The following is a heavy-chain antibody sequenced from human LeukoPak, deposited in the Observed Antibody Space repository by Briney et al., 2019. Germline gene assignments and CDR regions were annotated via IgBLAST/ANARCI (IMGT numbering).Heavy chain of an antibody. V-gene: IGHV1-18*01. J-gene: IGHJ6*03. Sequence: VASVKVSCKASGYTFTSYGISWVRQAPGQGLEWMGWISAYNANTNYAQKLQGRVTMTTDTSTSTAYMDLRSLRSEDTAVYYCAMSPMVNYYYYMDVWGKGTTVTISS. CDR3: AMSPMVNYYYYMDV. D-gene: IGHD5-18*01. CDR2: ISAYNANT. CDR1: GYTFTSYG.